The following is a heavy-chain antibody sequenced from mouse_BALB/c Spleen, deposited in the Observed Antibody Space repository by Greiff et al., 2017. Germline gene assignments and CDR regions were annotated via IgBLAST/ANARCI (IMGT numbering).Heavy chain of an antibody. V-gene: IGHV3-2*02. CDR2: ISYSGST. CDR3: ASPYYRYDEGFAY. D-gene: IGHD2-14*01. CDR1: GYSITSDYA. Sequence: EVKLMESGPGLVKPSQSLSLTCTVTGYSITSDYAWTWIRQFPGNKLEWMGYISYSGSTSYNPSLKSRISITRDTSKNQFFLQLNSVTTEDTATYYCASPYYRYDEGFAYWGQGTLVTVSA. J-gene: IGHJ3*01.